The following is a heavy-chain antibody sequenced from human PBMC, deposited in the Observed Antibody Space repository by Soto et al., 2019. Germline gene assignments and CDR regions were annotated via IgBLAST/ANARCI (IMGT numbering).Heavy chain of an antibody. CDR3: ARGVGYCSGGSCYPYYYYGMDV. J-gene: IGHJ6*02. Sequence: SETLSLTCTVSGGSISSYYWSWIRQPPGKGLEWIGYIYYSGSTNYNPSLKSRVTISVDTSKNQFSLKLSSVTAADTAVYYCARGVGYCSGGSCYPYYYYGMDVWGQGTTVTVSS. V-gene: IGHV4-59*01. D-gene: IGHD2-15*01. CDR2: IYYSGST. CDR1: GGSISSYY.